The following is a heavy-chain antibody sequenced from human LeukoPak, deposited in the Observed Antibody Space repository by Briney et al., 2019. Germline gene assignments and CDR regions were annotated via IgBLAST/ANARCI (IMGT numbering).Heavy chain of an antibody. J-gene: IGHJ2*01. D-gene: IGHD2-21*01. V-gene: IGHV3-30-3*01. CDR1: GFTFSYYA. Sequence: GGSLRLSCAASGFTFSYYAMYWVRQAPGKGLEWVAVISYDGSNKYYADSVKGRFTISRDNSKNTLYLQMNSLRAEDTAVYYCAKDLFLWYFDLWGRGTLVTVSS. CDR3: AKDLFLWYFDL. CDR2: ISYDGSNK.